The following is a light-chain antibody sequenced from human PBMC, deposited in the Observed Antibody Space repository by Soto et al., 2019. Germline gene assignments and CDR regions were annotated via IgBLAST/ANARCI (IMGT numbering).Light chain of an antibody. CDR3: QQYSTPPMYT. CDR2: GAS. J-gene: IGKJ2*01. V-gene: IGKV3-20*01. Sequence: EIVLTQSPGTLSLSPGERGTLSCRASQSVTNNYLAWYQQERGQPPRLLIHGASSRATGIPDRFSGSGSGTDFTLTISGLEPEDFAVYYCQQYSTPPMYTFGQGTQVEIK. CDR1: QSVTNNY.